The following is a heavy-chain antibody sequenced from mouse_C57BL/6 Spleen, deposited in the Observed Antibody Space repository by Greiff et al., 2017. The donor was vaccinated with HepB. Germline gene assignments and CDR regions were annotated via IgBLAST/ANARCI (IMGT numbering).Heavy chain of an antibody. Sequence: EVKLVESGPELVKPGASVKISCKASGYSFTDYNMNWVKQSNGKSLEWIGVINPNYGTTSYNQKFKGKATLTVAQSSSTAYMQLNSLTSEDSAVYYCARSRLRSLAYWGQGTLVTVSA. CDR2: INPNYGTT. CDR3: ARSRLRSLAY. V-gene: IGHV1-39*01. CDR1: GYSFTDYN. D-gene: IGHD1-1*01. J-gene: IGHJ3*01.